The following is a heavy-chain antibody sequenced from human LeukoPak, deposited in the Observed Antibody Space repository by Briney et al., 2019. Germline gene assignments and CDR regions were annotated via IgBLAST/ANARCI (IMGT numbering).Heavy chain of an antibody. D-gene: IGHD3-16*02. J-gene: IGHJ4*02. CDR3: AKDLMITFGGVIVIPGGGY. CDR1: GFTFSSYA. V-gene: IGHV3-23*01. Sequence: GGSLRLSCAASGFTFSSYAMSWVRQAPGKGLEWVSAISGSGGSTYYADSVKGRLTISRDNSKNTLYLQMNSLRAEDTAVYYCAKDLMITFGGVIVIPGGGYWGQGTLVTVSS. CDR2: ISGSGGST.